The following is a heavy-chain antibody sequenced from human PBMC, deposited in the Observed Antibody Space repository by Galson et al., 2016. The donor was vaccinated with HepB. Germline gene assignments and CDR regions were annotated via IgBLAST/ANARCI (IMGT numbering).Heavy chain of an antibody. D-gene: IGHD1-26*01. CDR2: INPYSGGT. CDR3: ARVFSTPVGRPLYYFDY. Sequence: SVKVSCKASGYTFTDYYIHWVRQAPGQGLEWMGRINPYSGGTDYAQKFQGRVTMTRDTSISTAFMDLKRLRSDDTAVYYCARVFSTPVGRPLYYFDYRGPGTLVTVSS. CDR1: GYTFTDYY. V-gene: IGHV1-2*06. J-gene: IGHJ4*02.